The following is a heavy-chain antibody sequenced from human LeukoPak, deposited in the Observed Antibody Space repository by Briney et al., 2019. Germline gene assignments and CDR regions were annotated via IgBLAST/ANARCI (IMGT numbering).Heavy chain of an antibody. CDR3: ARIRSRSWLTDFDY. J-gene: IGHJ4*02. CDR2: IYYSGST. CDR1: GGSISSYY. V-gene: IGHV4-59*01. Sequence: SETLSLTCTVSGGSISSYYWGWIRQPPGKGLEWIGYIYYSGSTNYNPSLKSRVTISVDTSKNQFSLKLSSVTAADTAVYYCARIRSRSWLTDFDYWGQGTLVTVSS. D-gene: IGHD6-13*01.